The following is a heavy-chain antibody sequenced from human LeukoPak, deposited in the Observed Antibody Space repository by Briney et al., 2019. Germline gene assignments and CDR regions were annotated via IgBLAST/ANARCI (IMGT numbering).Heavy chain of an antibody. V-gene: IGHV4-34*01. CDR3: ARANYYDSSGYYAN. CDR2: INHSGST. Sequence: SETLSLTCAVYGGSFSGYYWSWIRQPPGKGLEWIGEINHSGSTNYNPSLKSRVTISADTSKNQFSLKLSSVTAADTAVYYCARANYYDSSGYYANWGQGTLVTVSS. D-gene: IGHD3-22*01. CDR1: GGSFSGYY. J-gene: IGHJ4*02.